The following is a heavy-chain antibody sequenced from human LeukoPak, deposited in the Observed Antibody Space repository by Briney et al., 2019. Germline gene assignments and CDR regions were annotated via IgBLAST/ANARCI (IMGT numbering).Heavy chain of an antibody. V-gene: IGHV3-30*18. J-gene: IGHJ4*02. CDR1: GFTFSSYG. Sequence: GGSLRLSCAASGFTFSSYGMHWVRQAPGKGLEWVAVISYDESNKYYADSVKGRFTISRDNSKNTLYLQMNSLRAEDTAVYYCAKDVAAPSGSYGVFDYWGQGTLVTVSS. CDR2: ISYDESNK. D-gene: IGHD1-26*01. CDR3: AKDVAAPSGSYGVFDY.